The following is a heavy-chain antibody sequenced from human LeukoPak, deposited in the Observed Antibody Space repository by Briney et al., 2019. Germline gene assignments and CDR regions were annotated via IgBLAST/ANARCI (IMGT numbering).Heavy chain of an antibody. CDR2: VYYSGST. J-gene: IGHJ3*02. CDR1: GGSISSYY. CDR3: AREGYYYDSSGYPPDAFDI. Sequence: PSETLSLTCTVSGGSISSYYWSWVRQPPGKGLEWIGFVYYSGSTNYNPSLKSRVTISVDTSKNQFSLKLSSVTAADTAVYYCAREGYYYDSSGYPPDAFDIWGQGTMVTVSS. V-gene: IGHV4-59*12. D-gene: IGHD3-22*01.